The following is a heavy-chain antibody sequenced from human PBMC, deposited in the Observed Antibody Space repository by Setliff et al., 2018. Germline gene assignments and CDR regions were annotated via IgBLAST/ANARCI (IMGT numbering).Heavy chain of an antibody. J-gene: IGHJ5*02. CDR3: ARTTGSTHNWLDP. D-gene: IGHD1-1*01. CDR1: GDSISSGSYH. CDR2: IHPSGST. Sequence: SETLSLTCTVSGDSISSGSYHWSWIRKPAGKGLEWIGRIHPSGSTNYNPSLKSRVTISVDTSKNQFSLKVSSVTAAATAVYYCARTTGSTHNWLDPWGPGTLVTVSS. V-gene: IGHV4-61*02.